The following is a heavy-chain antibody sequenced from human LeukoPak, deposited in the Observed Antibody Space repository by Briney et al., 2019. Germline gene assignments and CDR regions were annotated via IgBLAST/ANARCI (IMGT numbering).Heavy chain of an antibody. V-gene: IGHV4-59*08. CDR3: ARQRWDYYDSSGYYFVDY. Sequence: PSETLSLTCTVSGGSLSSYYWSWIRQPPGKGLEWIGYIYYSGSTNYNPSLKSRVTISVDTSKNQFSLKLSSVTAADTAVYYCARQRWDYYDSSGYYFVDYWGQGTLVTVSS. D-gene: IGHD3-22*01. CDR1: GGSLSSYY. CDR2: IYYSGST. J-gene: IGHJ4*02.